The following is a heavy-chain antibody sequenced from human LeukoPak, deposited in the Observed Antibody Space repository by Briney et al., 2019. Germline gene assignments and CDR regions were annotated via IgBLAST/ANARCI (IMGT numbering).Heavy chain of an antibody. CDR3: ARGYCSGGSCYGGGFDY. Sequence: GGSLRLSCAASGFTFSTYWMSWVRQAPGKGLEGVDNKNQGGSEKYYVDSVKGRFTISRDNAKNSLDLQVDSLRVEDTAVYWCARGYCSGGSCYGGGFDYWGQGTLVTVSS. V-gene: IGHV3-7*01. D-gene: IGHD2-15*01. CDR1: GFTFSTYW. CDR2: KNQGGSEK. J-gene: IGHJ4*02.